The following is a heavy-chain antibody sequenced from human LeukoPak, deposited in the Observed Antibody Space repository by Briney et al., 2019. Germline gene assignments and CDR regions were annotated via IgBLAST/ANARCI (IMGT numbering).Heavy chain of an antibody. CDR3: VESGNRGYSYGYSAFDI. Sequence: SETLSLTCTVSGGSISSSYWSWIRQPPGKGLEWIGYTSCSGSTDYNPSLKSRVTMSVDTSKNQFSLKLTSVIAADTAVYYCVESGNRGYSYGYSAFDIWGQGTTVTVS. CDR2: TSCSGST. CDR1: GGSISSSY. V-gene: IGHV4-59*08. J-gene: IGHJ3*02. D-gene: IGHD5-18*01.